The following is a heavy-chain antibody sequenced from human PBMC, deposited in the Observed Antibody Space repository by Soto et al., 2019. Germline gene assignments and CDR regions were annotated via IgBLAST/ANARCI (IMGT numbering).Heavy chain of an antibody. CDR1: GFTFSTYG. D-gene: IGHD6-19*01. CDR2: IWYDGSNK. V-gene: IGHV3-33*01. CDR3: AREFSSGWYRYGMDV. J-gene: IGHJ6*02. Sequence: QVQLVESGGGVVQPGRSLRLSCAASGFTFSTYGMHWVRQAPGKGLEWVAVIWYDGSNKYYADSAKGRFTISRDNSKNTLYLQMNSLRAEDTAVYYCAREFSSGWYRYGMDVWGQGTTVTVSS.